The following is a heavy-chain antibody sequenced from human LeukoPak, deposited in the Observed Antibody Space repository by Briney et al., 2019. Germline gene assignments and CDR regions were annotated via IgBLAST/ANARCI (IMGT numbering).Heavy chain of an antibody. CDR3: AKPGGYDFEFDY. CDR1: NYSISSGYY. J-gene: IGHJ4*02. V-gene: IGHV4-38-2*02. Sequence: PSETLSLTCTVSNYSISSGYYWGWIRQPPGKGLEWIGHIYHSGNTYYNPSLKSRVTISVDTSKNQFSLKLSSVTAADTAVYYCAKPGGYDFEFDYWGQGALVTVSS. CDR2: IYHSGNT. D-gene: IGHD5-12*01.